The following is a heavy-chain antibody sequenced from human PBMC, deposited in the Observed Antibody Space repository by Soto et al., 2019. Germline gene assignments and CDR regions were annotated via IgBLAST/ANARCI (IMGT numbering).Heavy chain of an antibody. J-gene: IGHJ6*03. CDR2: ISAYNGNT. V-gene: IGHV1-18*01. D-gene: IGHD1-7*01. CDR3: ARDRGGTTYYYYYYMDD. Sequence: QVQLVQSGAEVKKPGASVKVSCKASGYTFTSYGISWVRQAPGQGLEWMGWISAYNGNTNYAQKLQGRVTMTTDTSPSTADMELRSLRSDDTAVYYCARDRGGTTYYYYYYMDDWGKGTTVTVAS. CDR1: GYTFTSYG.